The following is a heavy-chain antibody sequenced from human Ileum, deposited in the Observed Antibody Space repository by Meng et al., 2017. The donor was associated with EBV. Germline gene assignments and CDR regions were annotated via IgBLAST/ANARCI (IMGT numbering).Heavy chain of an antibody. CDR3: ARSSPIVRVLDY. D-gene: IGHD3-10*01. V-gene: IGHV4-4*01. J-gene: IGHJ4*02. CDR1: GASSTGVDR. CDR2: VYHDAAT. Sequence: QPPLQQSGPCLRSPTGTLAPPPPVSGASSTGVDRWSCVRQPPGKRLDWIVQVYHDAATNYHPPLKSRVTISLDKSKNEVNLHLNSLTAADTAVYSCARSSPIVRVLDYCGQGTLVTVSS.